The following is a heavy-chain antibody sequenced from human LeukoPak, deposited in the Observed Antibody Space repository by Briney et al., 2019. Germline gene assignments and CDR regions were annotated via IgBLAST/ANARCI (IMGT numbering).Heavy chain of an antibody. CDR1: GGTFSSYT. D-gene: IGHD6-19*01. J-gene: IGHJ4*02. V-gene: IGHV1-69*02. CDR3: AIEGGIAVAGRSY. Sequence: VASVRVSCKASGGTFSSYTISWVRQAPGQGLEWMGRIIPILGIANYAQKFQGRVTITADKSTSTAYMELSSLRSEDTAVYYCAIEGGIAVAGRSYWGQGTLVTVSS. CDR2: IIPILGIA.